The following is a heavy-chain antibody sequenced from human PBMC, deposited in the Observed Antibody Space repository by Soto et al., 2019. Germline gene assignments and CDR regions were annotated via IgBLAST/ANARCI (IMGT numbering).Heavy chain of an antibody. J-gene: IGHJ4*02. Sequence: RGSLRLSCAASGFTFSSYSMNWFRQAPGKGLEWVSSISSSSSYIYYADSVKGRFTISRDNAKNSLYLQMNSLRAEDTAVYYCARDPNTMVRGGYFDYWGQGTLVTVSS. D-gene: IGHD3-10*01. V-gene: IGHV3-21*01. CDR2: ISSSSSYI. CDR1: GFTFSSYS. CDR3: ARDPNTMVRGGYFDY.